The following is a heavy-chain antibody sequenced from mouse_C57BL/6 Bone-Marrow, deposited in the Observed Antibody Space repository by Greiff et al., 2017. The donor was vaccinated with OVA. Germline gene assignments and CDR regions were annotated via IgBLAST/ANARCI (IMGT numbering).Heavy chain of an antibody. D-gene: IGHD1-3*01. CDR1: GYTFTRYW. V-gene: IGHV1-55*01. CDR2: IYPGSGST. Sequence: VQLPQTGAELVKPEASVKMSCKASGYTFTRYWITWVKQTTDQGLEWIGAIYPGSGSTNYNEKFKSKAKLTVDTSSSTAYMQLSSLTSEDSAVYYCAREEYDEEWSRDYRGRGTSVTVSS. J-gene: IGHJ4*01. CDR3: AREEYDEEWSRDY.